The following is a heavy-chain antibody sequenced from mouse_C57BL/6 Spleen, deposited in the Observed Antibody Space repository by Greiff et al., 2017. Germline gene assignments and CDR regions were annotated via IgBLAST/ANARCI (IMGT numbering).Heavy chain of an antibody. CDR1: GYSFTGYY. J-gene: IGHJ1*03. CDR2: INPSTGGT. D-gene: IGHD2-1*01. Sequence: VQLQQSGPELVKPGASVKISCKASGYSFTGYYMHWVKQSSEKSLEWIGEINPSTGGTSYNQKFKGKATLTVDKSSSTAYMQLKSLTSEDSAVYYCARWGYGNTDWYFDVWGTGTTVTVSS. CDR3: ARWGYGNTDWYFDV. V-gene: IGHV1-43*01.